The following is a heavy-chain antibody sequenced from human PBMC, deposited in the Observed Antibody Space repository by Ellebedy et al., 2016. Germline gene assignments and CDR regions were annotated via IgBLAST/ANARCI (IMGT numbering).Heavy chain of an antibody. Sequence: GGSLRLSCADSGFTFSTYWMYWVRQAPGKGLVWVARIGPDGTDTRHADSVKGRFTISRDDAKNTLSLQMNRLRAEETAMYYCARGNTIPGPEPLDYWGQGTLVTVSS. CDR3: ARGNTIPGPEPLDY. D-gene: IGHD1-14*01. V-gene: IGHV3-74*01. J-gene: IGHJ4*02. CDR1: GFTFSTYW. CDR2: IGPDGTDT.